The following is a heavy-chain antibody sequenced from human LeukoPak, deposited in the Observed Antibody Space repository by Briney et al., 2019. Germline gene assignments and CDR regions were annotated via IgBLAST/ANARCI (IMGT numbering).Heavy chain of an antibody. CDR1: GFTFSSHG. D-gene: IGHD2-15*01. Sequence: AGGSLRLSCAASGFTFSSHGMHWVRQAPGKGLEWVALMSYDGTNKVYADSVKGRFTISRDNSKNTLYLEMNNLRAEDTAVYSCAKRGYCSGGRCYSFHFDYWGQGTLVTVSS. V-gene: IGHV3-30*18. CDR2: MSYDGTNK. J-gene: IGHJ4*02. CDR3: AKRGYCSGGRCYSFHFDY.